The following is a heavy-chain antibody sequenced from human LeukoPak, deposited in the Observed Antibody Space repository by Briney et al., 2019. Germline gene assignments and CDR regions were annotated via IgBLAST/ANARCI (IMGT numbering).Heavy chain of an antibody. CDR2: IYYTGST. CDR1: GGSISNSTYS. Sequence: SETLSLTCTVSGGSISNSTYSWSWIRQPPGKGLEWIGYIYYTGSTYYKPSLKSRVTISVDTSKNQFSLKLSSVTAADTAVYYCARESYYYDSSGYYDDYWGQGTLVTVSS. CDR3: ARESYYYDSSGYYDDY. V-gene: IGHV4-30-4*07. D-gene: IGHD3-22*01. J-gene: IGHJ4*02.